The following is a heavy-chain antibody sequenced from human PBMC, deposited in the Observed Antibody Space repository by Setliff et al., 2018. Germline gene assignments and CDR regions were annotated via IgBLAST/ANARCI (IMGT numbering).Heavy chain of an antibody. CDR1: GDSINRSGYY. J-gene: IGHJ5*01. V-gene: IGHV4-39*07. Sequence: SSETLSLTCNVSGDSINRSGYYWGWIRQPPGKGLEWIGSMYYSGSNDYNPSLKSRVTISLDTSKNQFSLRLTSVTAADTAVYYCARSYHLVLTNWFDAWGHGTLVT. D-gene: IGHD1-26*01. CDR3: ARSYHLVLTNWFDA. CDR2: MYYSGSN.